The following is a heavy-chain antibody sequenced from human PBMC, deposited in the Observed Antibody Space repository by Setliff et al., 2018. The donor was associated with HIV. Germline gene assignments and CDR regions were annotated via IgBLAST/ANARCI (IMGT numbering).Heavy chain of an antibody. CDR3: VKHVDSDFSGDPDWFDP. J-gene: IGHJ5*02. Sequence: PSETLSLTCTVSGDSVNSGSYFWAWIRQPPGKGLEYIGTLYYNGRYTPSLKSRVTISADMSKNQFSLNLNSVTAADTAVYYCVKHVDSDFSGDPDWFDPWGQGIPVTVSS. V-gene: IGHV4-39*01. CDR1: GDSVNSGSYF. D-gene: IGHD2-15*01. CDR2: LYYNGR.